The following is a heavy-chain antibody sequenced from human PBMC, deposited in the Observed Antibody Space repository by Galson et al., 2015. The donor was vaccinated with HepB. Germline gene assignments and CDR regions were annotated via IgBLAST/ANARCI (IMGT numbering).Heavy chain of an antibody. Sequence: SLRLSCAASGFTFSSYGMHWVRQAPGKGLEWVAVIWYDGSNKYYADSVKGRFTISRDNSKNTLYLQMNSLRAEDTAVYYCARMARLGYSSGWYLDYWGQGTLVTVSS. J-gene: IGHJ4*02. CDR1: GFTFSSYG. V-gene: IGHV3-33*01. D-gene: IGHD6-19*01. CDR2: IWYDGSNK. CDR3: ARMARLGYSSGWYLDY.